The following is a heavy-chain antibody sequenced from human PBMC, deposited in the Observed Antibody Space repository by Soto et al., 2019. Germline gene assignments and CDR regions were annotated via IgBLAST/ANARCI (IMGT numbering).Heavy chain of an antibody. V-gene: IGHV1-2*02. Sequence: SVKVSCKASGYTFIDYYMHWVRQAPGQGLEWMGWINPDTDDTHYAQKFQGRLIMTRDTSINTVYMELSRLTSDDTAVYYCARDYFDRSGLYGMDLWGQGTTVTVSS. J-gene: IGHJ6*02. CDR2: INPDTDDT. CDR1: GYTFIDYY. CDR3: ARDYFDRSGLYGMDL. D-gene: IGHD3-22*01.